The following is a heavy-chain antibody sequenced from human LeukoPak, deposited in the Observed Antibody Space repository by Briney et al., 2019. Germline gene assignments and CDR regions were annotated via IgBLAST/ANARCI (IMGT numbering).Heavy chain of an antibody. J-gene: IGHJ4*02. Sequence: GGSLRLSCAASGFTFSSYGMSWVRQAPGKGLEWVTAISGSGGSTYYADSVKGRFTISRDNSKNTLYLQMNSLRAEDTAVYYCAKEVWRRTVTTPLDYWGQGTLVTVSS. CDR3: AKEVWRRTVTTPLDY. CDR1: GFTFSSYG. CDR2: ISGSGGST. V-gene: IGHV3-23*01. D-gene: IGHD4-17*01.